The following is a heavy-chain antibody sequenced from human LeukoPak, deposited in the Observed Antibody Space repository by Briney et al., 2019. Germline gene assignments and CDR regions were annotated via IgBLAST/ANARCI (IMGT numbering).Heavy chain of an antibody. J-gene: IGHJ4*02. CDR2: IGSSVNTT. Sequence: GGSLRLACAASGFTFSNYALSWVRQAPGKGLEWVSSIGSSVNTTHYADSVKGRFTISRDNAKNSLYLQMNSLRAEDTAVYYCARLSGSSTYYFDYWGQGTLVTVSS. CDR1: GFTFSNYA. D-gene: IGHD1-26*01. V-gene: IGHV3-21*01. CDR3: ARLSGSSTYYFDY.